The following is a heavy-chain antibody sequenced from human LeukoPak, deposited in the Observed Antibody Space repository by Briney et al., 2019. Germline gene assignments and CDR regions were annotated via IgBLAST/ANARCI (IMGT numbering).Heavy chain of an antibody. D-gene: IGHD2-2*01. CDR2: IYPRDSRT. CDR3: ARHLSDITSSPNY. J-gene: IGHJ4*02. Sequence: GESLKISCKASGYRFTSYWIAWVRQMPGKGLEWMGVIYPRDSRTTYSPSFQDQVTISADKSISTAYLQWTSLKASDTAMYYCARHLSDITSSPNYWGPGTLVTVSS. CDR1: GYRFTSYW. V-gene: IGHV5-51*01.